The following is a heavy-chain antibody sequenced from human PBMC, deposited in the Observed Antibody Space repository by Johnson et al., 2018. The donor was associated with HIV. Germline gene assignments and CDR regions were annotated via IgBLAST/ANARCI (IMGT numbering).Heavy chain of an antibody. CDR1: GFTFSSYW. J-gene: IGHJ3*02. CDR3: ARDGSYWVARGTFDI. V-gene: IGHV3-7*01. D-gene: IGHD2-8*02. Sequence: VQLVESGGGLVQPGGSLRLSCAASGFTFSSYWMSWVRQAPGKGLEWVANIKQDGSEKYYVDSVKGRFTISRDNSKNTLYLQMNSLRAEDTAVYYCARDGSYWVARGTFDIWGQGTAVTVSS. CDR2: IKQDGSEK.